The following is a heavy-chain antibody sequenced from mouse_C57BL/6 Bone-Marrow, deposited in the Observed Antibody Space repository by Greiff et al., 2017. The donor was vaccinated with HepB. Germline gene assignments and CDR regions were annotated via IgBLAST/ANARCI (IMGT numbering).Heavy chain of an antibody. V-gene: IGHV1-58*01. J-gene: IGHJ4*01. CDR3: AVIYYYGSSYAMDY. D-gene: IGHD1-1*01. Sequence: VHVKQSGAELVRPGSSVKMSCKTSGYTFTSYGINWVKQRPGQGLEWIGYIYIGNGYTEYNEKFKGKATLPSDTSSSTAYMQLSSLTSEDSAIYFCAVIYYYGSSYAMDYWGQGTSVTVSS. CDR2: IYIGNGYT. CDR1: GYTFTSYG.